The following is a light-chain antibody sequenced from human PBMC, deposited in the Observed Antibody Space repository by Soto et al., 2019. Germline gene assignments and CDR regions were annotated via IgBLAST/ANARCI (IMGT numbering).Light chain of an antibody. CDR1: QSVSSY. CDR2: DAS. Sequence: EIVLTQSPATLSLSPGERATLSCRASQSVSSYLAWYQQKPGQAPRLLIYDASNWATGIPARFSGSGSGTDFTLNISSLEPEDFAVYYCQQRSNWPPTFGQGTKLEIK. CDR3: QQRSNWPPT. J-gene: IGKJ2*01. V-gene: IGKV3-11*01.